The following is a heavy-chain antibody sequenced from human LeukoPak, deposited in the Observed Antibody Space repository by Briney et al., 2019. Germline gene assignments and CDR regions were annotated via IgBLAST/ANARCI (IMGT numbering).Heavy chain of an antibody. CDR1: GFTFSNYG. J-gene: IGHJ4*02. CDR3: AKDRLRGGYGFDLMNY. CDR2: IRYDGSNK. D-gene: IGHD5-18*01. V-gene: IGHV3-30*02. Sequence: GGSLRLSCAASGFTFSNYGMHWVRQAPGKGLEWVTFIRYDGSNKYYADSVKGRFTISRDNSKNTLYLQMNSLRAEDTAMYYCAKDRLRGGYGFDLMNYWGQGTLVTVSS.